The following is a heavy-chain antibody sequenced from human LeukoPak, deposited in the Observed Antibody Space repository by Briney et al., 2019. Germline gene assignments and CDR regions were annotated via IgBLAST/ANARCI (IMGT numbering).Heavy chain of an antibody. V-gene: IGHV3-23*01. CDR3: AKAPPAATNYYYGMDV. J-gene: IGHJ6*02. CDR2: VSGRGDAI. CDR1: GFTFSNYA. Sequence: PGGSLRLSCAASGFTFSNYAMTWVRQAPGKGLEWVSAVSGRGDAIYYADSVKGRFTISRDDSKNTLYLQMNSLRAEDTAVYHCAKAPPAATNYYYGMDVWGQGTTVTVSS. D-gene: IGHD2-15*01.